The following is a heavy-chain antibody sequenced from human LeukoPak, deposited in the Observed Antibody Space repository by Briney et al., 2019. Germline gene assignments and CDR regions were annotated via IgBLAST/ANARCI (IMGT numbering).Heavy chain of an antibody. J-gene: IGHJ4*02. V-gene: IGHV3-48*02. D-gene: IGHD5-18*01. CDR2: ISSSSSTI. CDR3: ARGRVPQYSYGDNFDY. Sequence: GGSLRLSCAASGFTFSSYSMNWVRQAPGKGLEWVSYISSSSSTIYYADSVKGRFTISRDNAKNSLYLQMNSLRDEDTAVYYCARGRVPQYSYGDNFDYWGQGTLVTVSS. CDR1: GFTFSSYS.